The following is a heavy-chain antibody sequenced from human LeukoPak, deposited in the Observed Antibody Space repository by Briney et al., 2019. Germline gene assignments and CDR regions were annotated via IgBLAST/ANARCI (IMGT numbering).Heavy chain of an antibody. Sequence: ASVKVSCKASGYTFTSYGISWVRQAPGQGLEWMGWISAYSGNTNYAQKLQGRVTMTTDTSTSTAYMELRSLRSDDTAVYYCAREPAPGTDNYYYYGMDVWGQGTTVTVSS. D-gene: IGHD1-1*01. V-gene: IGHV1-18*01. CDR1: GYTFTSYG. CDR3: AREPAPGTDNYYYYGMDV. CDR2: ISAYSGNT. J-gene: IGHJ6*02.